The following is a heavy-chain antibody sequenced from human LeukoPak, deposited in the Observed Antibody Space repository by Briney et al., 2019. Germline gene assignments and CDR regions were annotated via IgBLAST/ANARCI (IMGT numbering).Heavy chain of an antibody. D-gene: IGHD3-10*01. J-gene: IGHJ4*02. CDR3: ARGRVYGSGSYSLALS. Sequence: PSETLSLTCAVYGGSFSGYYWGWIRQPPGKGLEWIGEINHSGSTNYNPSLKSRVTISVDTSKKQFSLKLSSATAADTAVYYCARGRVYGSGSYSLALSWGQGTLVTVSS. V-gene: IGHV4-34*01. CDR2: INHSGST. CDR1: GGSFSGYY.